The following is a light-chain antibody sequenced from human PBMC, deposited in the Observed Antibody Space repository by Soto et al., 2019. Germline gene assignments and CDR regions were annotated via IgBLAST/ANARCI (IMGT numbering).Light chain of an antibody. CDR2: FDT. Sequence: SYELTQPPSVSVAPGKPARITCGGNNIGSKGVHWYQQKPGQAPVLVIYFDTDRPSGIPERFSGSNSGNTATLTISRVEAGDEADYYCQVWDSSSDHVVFGGGTKLTVL. CDR3: QVWDSSSDHVV. J-gene: IGLJ2*01. CDR1: NIGSKG. V-gene: IGLV3-21*04.